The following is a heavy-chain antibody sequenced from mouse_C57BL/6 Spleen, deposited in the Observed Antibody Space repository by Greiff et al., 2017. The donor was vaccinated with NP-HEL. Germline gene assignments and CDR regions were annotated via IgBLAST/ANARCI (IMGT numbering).Heavy chain of an antibody. J-gene: IGHJ1*03. D-gene: IGHD2-3*01. V-gene: IGHV1-53*01. CDR1: GYTFTSYW. Sequence: VQLQQPGTELVKPGASVKLSCKASGYTFTSYWMHWVKQRPGQGLEWIGNINPSNGGTNYNEKFKSKATLTVDKSSSTAYMQLSSLTSEDSAVYYCARKGGIYDGYYGYFDVWGTGTTVTVSS. CDR3: ARKGGIYDGYYGYFDV. CDR2: INPSNGGT.